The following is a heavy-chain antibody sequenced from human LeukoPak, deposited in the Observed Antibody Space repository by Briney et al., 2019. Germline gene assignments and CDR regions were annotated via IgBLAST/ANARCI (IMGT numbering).Heavy chain of an antibody. CDR1: GFTFSSYS. J-gene: IGHJ6*02. CDR2: ISSSSSYI. V-gene: IGHV3-21*01. D-gene: IGHD3-9*01. Sequence: GGSLRLSCAASGFTFSSYSMNWVRQAPGKGLEWVSSISSSSSYIYYADSVKGRFTISRDNAKNSLYLQMNSLRAEDTAVYYCARETYYDILTGYFGAYGMDVWGQGTTVTVSS. CDR3: ARETYYDILTGYFGAYGMDV.